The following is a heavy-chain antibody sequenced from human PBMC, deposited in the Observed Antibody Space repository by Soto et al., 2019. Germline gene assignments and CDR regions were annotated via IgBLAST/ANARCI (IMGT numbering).Heavy chain of an antibody. Sequence: QVQLLESGGGLVKPGGSLRLSCAASKFTVSAYYMAWIRQAPGKGLDWISYISGDSRDTNYADSVKGRFTISRDNAKNSLYWKMNSLTVEDTAVEFWATGQQVRMADIWGQGTMVTVSS. D-gene: IGHD6-13*01. CDR3: ATGQQVRMADI. CDR1: KFTVSAYY. CDR2: ISGDSRDT. J-gene: IGHJ3*02. V-gene: IGHV3-11*03.